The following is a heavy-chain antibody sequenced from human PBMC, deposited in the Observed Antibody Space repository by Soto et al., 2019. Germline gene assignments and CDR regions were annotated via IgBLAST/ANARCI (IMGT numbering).Heavy chain of an antibody. CDR2: ISWNSGSI. Sequence: PGGSLRLSCAASGFTFDDYAMHWVRQAPGKGLEWVSSISWNSGSIGYADSVKGRFTISRDKAKKSLYLQMNSLRAEDTSLYYCARVPDYYDSSGTFYWGQGTLVTVSS. CDR1: GFTFDDYA. V-gene: IGHV3-9*01. J-gene: IGHJ4*02. CDR3: ARVPDYYDSSGTFY. D-gene: IGHD3-22*01.